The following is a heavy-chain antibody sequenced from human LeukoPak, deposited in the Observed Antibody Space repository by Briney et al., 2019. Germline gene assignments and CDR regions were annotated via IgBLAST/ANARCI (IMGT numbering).Heavy chain of an antibody. J-gene: IGHJ3*02. D-gene: IGHD1-26*01. CDR3: ARVHEEHIVGATGHAPSSAFDI. V-gene: IGHV1-2*02. CDR1: GYTFTGYY. Sequence: ASVRVSCKASGYTFTGYYMHWVRQAPGQGLEWMGWINPNSSGTNYAQKFQGRVTMTRDTSISTAYMELSRLRSDDTAVYYCARVHEEHIVGATGHAPSSAFDIWGQGTMVTVSS. CDR2: INPNSSGT.